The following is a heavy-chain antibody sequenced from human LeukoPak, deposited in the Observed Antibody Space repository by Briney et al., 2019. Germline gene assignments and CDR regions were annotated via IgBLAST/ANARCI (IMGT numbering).Heavy chain of an antibody. CDR3: ARIGYGGNSCWYFDL. CDR2: IYHSGST. V-gene: IGHV4-38-2*02. J-gene: IGHJ2*01. D-gene: IGHD4-23*01. CDR1: GYSISSGYY. Sequence: PSETLSLTCTVSGYSISSGYYWGWIRQPPGKGLEWIGSIYHSGSTYYNPSLKSRVTISVDTSKNQFSLKLSSVTAADTAVYYCARIGYGGNSCWYFDLWGRGTLVTVSS.